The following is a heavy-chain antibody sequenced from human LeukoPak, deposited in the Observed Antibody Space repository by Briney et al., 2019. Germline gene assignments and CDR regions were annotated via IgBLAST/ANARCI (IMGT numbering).Heavy chain of an antibody. Sequence: GGSLRLSCATSGFTFSRSAMNWVRQAPGRGLEWVSSISSDSYYIYYGDSLKGRFTISRDNAKNSLFLQMNSLRSEDTAVYYCARDRGGGSLDYWGQGTLVIVSS. CDR1: GFTFSRSA. CDR3: ARDRGGGSLDY. D-gene: IGHD3-16*01. J-gene: IGHJ4*02. CDR2: ISSDSYYI. V-gene: IGHV3-21*01.